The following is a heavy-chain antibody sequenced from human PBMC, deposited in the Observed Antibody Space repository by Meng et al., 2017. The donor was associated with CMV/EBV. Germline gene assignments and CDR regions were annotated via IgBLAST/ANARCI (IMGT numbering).Heavy chain of an antibody. D-gene: IGHD3-3*01. J-gene: IGHJ5*02. CDR1: FTFGSYA. V-gene: IGHV3-23*01. CDR3: AKASDFWSGYYDNWFDP. CDR2: ISGSGSST. Sequence: FTFGSYARSWVRQAPGKGLEWVSAISGSGSSTYYADSVKGRFTISRDNSKNTLYLQMNSLRAEDTAVYYCAKASDFWSGYYDNWFDPWGQGTLVTVSS.